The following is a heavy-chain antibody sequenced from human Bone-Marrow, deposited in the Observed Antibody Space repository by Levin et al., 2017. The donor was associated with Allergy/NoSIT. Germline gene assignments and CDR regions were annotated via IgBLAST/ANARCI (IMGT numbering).Heavy chain of an antibody. J-gene: IGHJ4*02. D-gene: IGHD2-15*01. CDR1: GFTFSTYS. CDR2: INSGSSII. CDR3: ARLAYCTGGSCYPGGY. Sequence: PGGSLRLSCAASGFTFSTYSINWVRQAPGKGLEWVSYINSGSSIIHYADSVKGRFTISRDNAKNSLYLQMNSLRDEDTAVYYCARLAYCTGGSCYPGGYWGQGTLVTVSS. V-gene: IGHV3-48*02.